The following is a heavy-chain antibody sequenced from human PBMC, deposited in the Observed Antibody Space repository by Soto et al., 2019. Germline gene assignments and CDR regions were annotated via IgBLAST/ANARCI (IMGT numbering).Heavy chain of an antibody. CDR3: ARHSLGLYQLLWEGWFDP. D-gene: IGHD2-2*01. J-gene: IGHJ5*02. CDR2: IYYSGST. CDR1: GGSISSSSYY. Sequence: SETLSLTCTVSGGSISSSSYYWGWIRQPPGKGLEWIGSIYYSGSTYYNPSLKSRVTISVDTSKNQFSLKLSSVTAADTAVYYRARHSLGLYQLLWEGWFDPWGQGTLVTVSS. V-gene: IGHV4-39*01.